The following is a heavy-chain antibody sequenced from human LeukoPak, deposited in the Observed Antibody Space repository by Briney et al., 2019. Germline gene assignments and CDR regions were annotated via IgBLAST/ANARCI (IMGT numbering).Heavy chain of an antibody. CDR2: IYYSGST. V-gene: IGHV4-59*01. CDR3: ARGVVAAPTNFDY. Sequence: PSETLSLTCTVSGGSISNYYWSWIRQPPGKGLEWIGYIYYSGSTNYNPSLKSRVTISVDTSKNQFSLKLSSVTAADTAVYYCARGVVAAPTNFDYWGQGTLVTVSS. CDR1: GGSISNYY. D-gene: IGHD2-15*01. J-gene: IGHJ4*02.